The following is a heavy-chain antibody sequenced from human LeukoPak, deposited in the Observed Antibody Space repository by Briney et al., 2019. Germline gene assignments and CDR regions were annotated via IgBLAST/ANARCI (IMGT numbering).Heavy chain of an antibody. Sequence: SETLSLTCTVSGGSISSGGYYWSWIRQPPGKGLEWIGYIYYSGSTYYNPSLKSRVTISVDTSKNQFSLKLSSVTAADTAVYYCARLRRDCGGGSCYSASRFDPWGQGTLVTVSS. CDR2: IYYSGST. CDR1: GGSISSGGYY. CDR3: ARLRRDCGGGSCYSASRFDP. V-gene: IGHV4-30-4*01. J-gene: IGHJ5*02. D-gene: IGHD2-15*01.